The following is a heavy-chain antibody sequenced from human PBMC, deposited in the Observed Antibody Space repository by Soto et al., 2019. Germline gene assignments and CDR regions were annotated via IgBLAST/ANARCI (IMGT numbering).Heavy chain of an antibody. CDR1: GFTFSSYW. J-gene: IGHJ4*02. CDR3: ARDYYTRLGHCSGGGCPLDY. Sequence: EVQLVESGGGLVQPGGSQRLSCAASGFTFSSYWMHWVRQAPGKGLVWVSRISSDGSSTNYADSVKGRFTISRDNAKNTLYLEMNNLRAEDTALYYCARDYYTRLGHCSGGGCPLDYWGQGTLVTVSS. D-gene: IGHD2-15*01. CDR2: ISSDGSST. V-gene: IGHV3-74*01.